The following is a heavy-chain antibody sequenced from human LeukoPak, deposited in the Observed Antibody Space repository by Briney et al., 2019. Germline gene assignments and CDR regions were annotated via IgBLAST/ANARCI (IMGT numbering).Heavy chain of an antibody. CDR2: INHSGGT. Sequence: SETLSLTCTVSGGSIGADHWSWIRQPPGKGLEWIGEINHSGGTNYNPSLKSRVTISVDTSKNQFSLKLSSVTAADTAVYYCARGLDSSSWYLSAEYFQHWGQGTLVTVSS. D-gene: IGHD6-13*01. CDR1: GGSIGADH. CDR3: ARGLDSSSWYLSAEYFQH. V-gene: IGHV4-34*01. J-gene: IGHJ1*01.